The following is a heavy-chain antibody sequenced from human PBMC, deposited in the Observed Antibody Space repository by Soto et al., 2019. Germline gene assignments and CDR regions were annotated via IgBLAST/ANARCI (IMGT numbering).Heavy chain of an antibody. J-gene: IGHJ4*02. CDR2: ILSKSDGGTT. Sequence: EVQLVESGGGLVKPGGSLRLSCAASGVTFNNAWMSWVRQAPGKGLEWIGRILSKSDGGTTNYAPPVKDRFTISSVDSKNTVYLQLNSLKTGDTAVYYCTTDLGGGLDNWGQGTLVTVSS. CDR3: TTDLGGGLDN. D-gene: IGHD3-16*01. CDR1: GVTFNNAW. V-gene: IGHV3-15*01.